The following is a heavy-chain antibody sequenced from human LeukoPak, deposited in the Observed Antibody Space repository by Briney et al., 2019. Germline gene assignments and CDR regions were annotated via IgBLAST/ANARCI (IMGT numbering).Heavy chain of an antibody. CDR3: AMGSEIYYTFDT. V-gene: IGHV4-4*07. Sequence: SETLSPTCTVSGGSISSYYWSWIRQPAGKGLEWIGRIYASGSTNYSPSLKSRVTMSVDTSKNRFSLKLTSVTAADTAVYYCAMGSEIYYTFDTWGQGTLVTVSS. D-gene: IGHD3-10*01. CDR2: IYASGST. J-gene: IGHJ4*02. CDR1: GGSISSYY.